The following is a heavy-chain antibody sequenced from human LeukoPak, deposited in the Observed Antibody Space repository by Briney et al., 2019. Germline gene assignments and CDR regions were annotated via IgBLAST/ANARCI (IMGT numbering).Heavy chain of an antibody. CDR1: GGSISSYY. Sequence: SETLSLTCTVSGGSISSYYWSWIRQPPGKGLEWIGYIYYSGSTNYNPSLKSRVTISADTSKNQFSLKLSSVTAADTAVYYCARAPTTHYYYYMDVWGKGTTVTVSS. D-gene: IGHD1-26*01. CDR2: IYYSGST. CDR3: ARAPTTHYYYYMDV. J-gene: IGHJ6*03. V-gene: IGHV4-59*01.